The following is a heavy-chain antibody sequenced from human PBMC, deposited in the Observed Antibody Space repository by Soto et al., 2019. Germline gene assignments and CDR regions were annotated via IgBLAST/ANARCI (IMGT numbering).Heavy chain of an antibody. CDR2: ITASGGRT. CDR1: GFTFNNYA. D-gene: IGHD3-16*02. J-gene: IGHJ5*01. Sequence: GSLRLSCTASGFTFNNYAMTWVRQAPGRGLEGVSGITASGGRTYYADSVKGRFTISRDNSKGTLYLQMNSLRAEDTAMYYCAKARCYTTDCYVPDSWGQGTLVTVSS. CDR3: AKARCYTTDCYVPDS. V-gene: IGHV3-23*01.